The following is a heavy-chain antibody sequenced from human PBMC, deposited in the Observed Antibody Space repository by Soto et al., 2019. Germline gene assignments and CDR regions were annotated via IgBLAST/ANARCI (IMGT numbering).Heavy chain of an antibody. CDR3: TTVNNWNDGPVDY. J-gene: IGHJ4*02. CDR1: GFTFSNAW. V-gene: IGHV3-15*01. CDR2: IKSKTDGGTT. Sequence: EVQLVEPGGGLVKPGGSLRLSCAASGFTFSNAWMSWVRQAPGKGLEWVGRIKSKTDGGTTDYAAPVKGRFTISRDDSKNTLYLQMNSLKTEDTAVCYCTTVNNWNDGPVDYWGQGTLVTVSS. D-gene: IGHD1-20*01.